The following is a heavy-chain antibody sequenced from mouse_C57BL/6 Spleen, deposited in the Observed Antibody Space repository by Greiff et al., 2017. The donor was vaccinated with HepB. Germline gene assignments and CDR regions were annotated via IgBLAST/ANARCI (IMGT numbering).Heavy chain of an antibody. V-gene: IGHV1-63*01. CDR2: IYTGGGYT. CDR1: GYTFTNYW. J-gene: IGHJ3*01. Sequence: QVQLQQSGAELVRPGTSVKMSCKASGYTFTNYWIGWAKQRPGHGLEWIGDIYTGGGYTNYNEKFKGKATLTADKSSSTAYMQFSSLTSEDSAIYYCARGDGYQGFAYWGQGTLVTVSA. CDR3: ARGDGYQGFAY. D-gene: IGHD2-3*01.